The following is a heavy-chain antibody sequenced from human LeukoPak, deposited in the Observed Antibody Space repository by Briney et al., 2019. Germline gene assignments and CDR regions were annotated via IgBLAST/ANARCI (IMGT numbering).Heavy chain of an antibody. CDR3: ARIAWNDAFDI. V-gene: IGHV4-38-2*01. CDR2: IYHSGST. D-gene: IGHD1-1*01. CDR1: DYSISSGYY. Sequence: SEALSLTCAVSDYSISSGYYWGWIRQPPGKGLEWIGSIYHSGSTYYNPSLKSRVTISVDTSKNQFSLKLSSVTAADTAVYYCARIAWNDAFDIWGQGTMVTVSS. J-gene: IGHJ3*02.